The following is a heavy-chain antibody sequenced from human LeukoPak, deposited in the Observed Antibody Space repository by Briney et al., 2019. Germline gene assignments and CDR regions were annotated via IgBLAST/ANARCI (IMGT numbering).Heavy chain of an antibody. J-gene: IGHJ4*02. CDR2: IDHSGTT. CDR1: GGSISRYD. V-gene: IGHV4-59*01. Sequence: SSETLSLTCTVSGGSISRYDWTWIRQPPGKGLEWIGYIDHSGTTNYNPSLKSRVTISVDTSMNQFSLKLSSLPAADTAVYYCARARYDILTGYYEYYSDYWGQGTLVTVSS. D-gene: IGHD3-9*01. CDR3: ARARYDILTGYYEYYSDY.